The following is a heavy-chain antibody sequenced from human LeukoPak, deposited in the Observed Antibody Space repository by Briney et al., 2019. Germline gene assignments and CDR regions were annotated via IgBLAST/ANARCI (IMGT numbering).Heavy chain of an antibody. J-gene: IGHJ6*03. CDR2: FYYSGST. D-gene: IGHD3-10*01. V-gene: IGHV4-39*07. Sequence: SETLSLTCTVSGGSISSSTYYWGWIRQPPGKGLEWIGTFYYSGSTYYNPSLKSRITISVDTSKNQFSLKLNSVTAADTAVYYCARDSGGYYMDVWGKGTTVTVSS. CDR1: GGSISSSTYY. CDR3: ARDSGGYYMDV.